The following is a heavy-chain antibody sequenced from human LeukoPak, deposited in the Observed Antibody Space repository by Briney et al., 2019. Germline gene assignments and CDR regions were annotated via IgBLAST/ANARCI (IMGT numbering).Heavy chain of an antibody. Sequence: PGGSLRLSCETSGFTFSSYEMNWVRQGPGKGLEWVSFITSSGSAIYYADPVRGRFTVSRDNAKNSLTLQMNSLRAEDTAVYFCARVGSLRVGAEDAFDIWGQGTLVSVSS. CDR2: ITSSGSAI. V-gene: IGHV3-48*03. D-gene: IGHD1-26*01. CDR3: ARVGSLRVGAEDAFDI. CDR1: GFTFSSYE. J-gene: IGHJ3*02.